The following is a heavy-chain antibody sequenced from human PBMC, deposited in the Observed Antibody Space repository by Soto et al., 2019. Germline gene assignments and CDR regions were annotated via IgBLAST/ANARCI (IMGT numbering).Heavy chain of an antibody. Sequence: PGESLKISCQGSGYSFTSYWIGWVRQMPGKGLEWMGIIYPGDSDTRYSPSFQGQVTISADKSISTAYLQWSSLKASDTAMYYCARSRAGQDSSSPKFDYWGQGTLVTVSS. D-gene: IGHD6-6*01. J-gene: IGHJ4*02. CDR2: IYPGDSDT. CDR3: ARSRAGQDSSSPKFDY. V-gene: IGHV5-51*01. CDR1: GYSFTSYW.